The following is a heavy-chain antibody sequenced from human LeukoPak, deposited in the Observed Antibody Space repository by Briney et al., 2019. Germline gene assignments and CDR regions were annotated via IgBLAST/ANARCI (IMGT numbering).Heavy chain of an antibody. Sequence: PGGSLRLSCAASGFTFSSYAMHWVRQAPGKGLEWVAVISYDGSNKYYADSVKGRFTISRDNSKSTLYLQMNSLRAEDTAVYYCARDSGAATQVDAFDIWGQGTMVTVSS. J-gene: IGHJ3*02. CDR3: ARDSGAATQVDAFDI. V-gene: IGHV3-30-3*01. CDR2: ISYDGSNK. CDR1: GFTFSSYA. D-gene: IGHD2-15*01.